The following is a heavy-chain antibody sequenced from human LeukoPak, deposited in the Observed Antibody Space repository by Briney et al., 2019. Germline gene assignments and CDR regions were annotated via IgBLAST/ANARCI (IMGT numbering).Heavy chain of an antibody. CDR3: AKDSESSYSYVDY. J-gene: IGHJ4*02. D-gene: IGHD5-18*01. Sequence: GGSLRLSCAASGFTFSSYGFHWVRQAPGKGLEWVTSIPYDVANKNYVDSVKGRFTISRDNSKNTLYLLMNSLRVEDTAVYYCAKDSESSYSYVDYWGQGTLVTVSS. CDR1: GFTFSSYG. CDR2: IPYDVANK. V-gene: IGHV3-30*02.